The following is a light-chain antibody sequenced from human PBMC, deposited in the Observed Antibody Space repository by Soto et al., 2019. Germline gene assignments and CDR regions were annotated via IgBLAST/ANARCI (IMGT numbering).Light chain of an antibody. J-gene: IGKJ2*04. CDR3: QQLRTYPCS. Sequence: DIQLTQSPSFLSASVGDRVTVSCRASQDIRTSLAWFQQKAGKVPQLLVYPASNLQDGVPSRFSGSGSVTYFTLTIDNVQAVDYATYYCQQLRTYPCSFGQGSNLDIQ. CDR1: QDIRTS. V-gene: IGKV1-9*01. CDR2: PAS.